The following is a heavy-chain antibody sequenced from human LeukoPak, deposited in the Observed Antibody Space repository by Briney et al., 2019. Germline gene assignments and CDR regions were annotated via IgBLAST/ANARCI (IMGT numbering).Heavy chain of an antibody. CDR2: KNPTSGRT. CDR3: ARGPVKTHGMDV. J-gene: IGHJ6*02. Sequence: ASVKVSCKASGYTFTSYDINWVRQATGQGLEWMGWKNPTSGRTGFAQSFQGRLTMTTGTSTSTAYMELSSLTSEDTAVYYCARGPVKTHGMDVWGQGTTVTVSS. V-gene: IGHV1-8*01. CDR1: GYTFTSYD.